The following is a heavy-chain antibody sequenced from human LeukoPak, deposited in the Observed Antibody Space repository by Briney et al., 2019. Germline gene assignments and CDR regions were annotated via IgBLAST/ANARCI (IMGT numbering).Heavy chain of an antibody. CDR3: AKIRDDYGSDY. CDR1: GFTFSSYG. Sequence: PGGSLRLSCAASGFTFSSYGMTWVRQAPGKGLEWVSSISGSGGCTYYADSVRGRFTISRDNSKTTVHLQMNSLTADDTAIYYCAKIRDDYGSDYWGQGTLVTVSS. J-gene: IGHJ4*02. CDR2: ISGSGGCT. D-gene: IGHD4-17*01. V-gene: IGHV3-23*01.